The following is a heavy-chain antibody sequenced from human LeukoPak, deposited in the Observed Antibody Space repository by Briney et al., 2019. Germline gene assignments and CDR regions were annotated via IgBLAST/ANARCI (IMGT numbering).Heavy chain of an antibody. CDR1: GFTFSSYW. J-gene: IGHJ3*02. Sequence: GGSLRLSCAASGFTFSSYWMSWVRQAPGKGLEWVANIKQDGSEKYYVDSVKGRFTISRDNAKNSLYLQMNSLRADDTAVYYCARGPKVARAAFDIWGQGTMVTVSS. D-gene: IGHD5-12*01. V-gene: IGHV3-7*03. CDR2: IKQDGSEK. CDR3: ARGPKVARAAFDI.